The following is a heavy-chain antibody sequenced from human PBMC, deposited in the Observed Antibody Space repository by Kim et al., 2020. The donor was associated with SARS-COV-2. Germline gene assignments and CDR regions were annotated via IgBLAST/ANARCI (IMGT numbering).Heavy chain of an antibody. CDR3: ATGTYYYDSSGYYVGAGFDY. V-gene: IGHV4-39*01. D-gene: IGHD3-22*01. CDR1: GGSISSSSYY. Sequence: SETLSLTCTVSGGSISSSSYYWGWIRQPPGKGLEWIGSIYYSGSTYYNPSLKSRVTISVDTSKNQFSLKLSSVTAADTAVYYCATGTYYYDSSGYYVGAGFDYWGQGTLVTVSS. J-gene: IGHJ4*02. CDR2: IYYSGST.